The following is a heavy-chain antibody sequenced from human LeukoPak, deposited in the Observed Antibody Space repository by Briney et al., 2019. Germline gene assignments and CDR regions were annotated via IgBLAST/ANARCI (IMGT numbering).Heavy chain of an antibody. CDR1: GFTLSNKL. J-gene: IGHJ4*02. CDR3: ARGPPYGSRSDFIDY. CDR2: VMKDASEM. Sequence: RGSPRLSCAASGFTLSNKLMTWVRPAPGESLEWVASVMKDASEMYYVDSVKGRFTISRDNAKNSLYLQMSNLRVEDAPLYYFARGPPYGSRSDFIDYSGQGSLVT. V-gene: IGHV3-7*02. D-gene: IGHD3-10*01.